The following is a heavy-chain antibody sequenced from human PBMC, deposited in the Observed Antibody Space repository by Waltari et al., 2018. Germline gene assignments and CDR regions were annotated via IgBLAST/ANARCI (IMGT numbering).Heavy chain of an antibody. V-gene: IGHV3-73*01. J-gene: IGHJ4*02. Sequence: EVQLVESGGGLVQPGGSLKPSCAAPGFTFRGSAMHWVRQASGKGLEWVGRIRSKANSYATAYAASVKGRFTISRDDSKNTAYLQMNSLKTEDTAVYYCTRRSSDDSSGYWASWGQGTLVTVSS. D-gene: IGHD3-22*01. CDR3: TRRSSDDSSGYWAS. CDR2: IRSKANSYAT. CDR1: GFTFRGSA.